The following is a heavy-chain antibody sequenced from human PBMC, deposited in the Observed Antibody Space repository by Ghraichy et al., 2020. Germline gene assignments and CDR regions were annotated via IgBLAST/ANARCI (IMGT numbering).Heavy chain of an antibody. Sequence: SETLSLTCTVSGGSISSYYWSWIRQPPGKGLEWIGYIYYSGSTNYNPSLESRVTISVDTSKNQVSLKLSSVTAADTAVYYCARLSGYNTGRKEFDYWGQGTLFTVYS. CDR2: IYYSGST. V-gene: IGHV4-59*08. CDR1: GGSISSYY. D-gene: IGHD5-12*01. J-gene: IGHJ4*02. CDR3: ARLSGYNTGRKEFDY.